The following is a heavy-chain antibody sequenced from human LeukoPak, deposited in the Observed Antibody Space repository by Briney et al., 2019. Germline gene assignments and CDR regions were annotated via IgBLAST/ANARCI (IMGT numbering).Heavy chain of an antibody. Sequence: QPGGSLRLSCAASGFTFSSYSMNWVRQAPGKGLEWVSYISSSSSTIYYADSVKGRFTISRDNAKNSLYLQMNSLRAEDTAVYYCATGHLIRVVGTPRIDYWGQGTLVTVSS. CDR2: ISSSSSTI. CDR1: GFTFSSYS. V-gene: IGHV3-48*01. CDR3: ATGHLIRVVGTPRIDY. D-gene: IGHD7-27*01. J-gene: IGHJ4*02.